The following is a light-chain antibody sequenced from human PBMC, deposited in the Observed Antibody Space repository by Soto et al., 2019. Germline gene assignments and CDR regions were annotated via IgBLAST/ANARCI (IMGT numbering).Light chain of an antibody. CDR1: QTISSW. J-gene: IGKJ1*01. V-gene: IGKV1-5*03. Sequence: DIQMTQSPSTLSGSVGDRVTITCRASQTISSWLAWYQQKPGKAPKLLIYKASTLKSGVPSRFSGSGSGKEFPLTISSQQPDDFANYYCQHYNSYSEAFGQGTKVELK. CDR2: KAS. CDR3: QHYNSYSEA.